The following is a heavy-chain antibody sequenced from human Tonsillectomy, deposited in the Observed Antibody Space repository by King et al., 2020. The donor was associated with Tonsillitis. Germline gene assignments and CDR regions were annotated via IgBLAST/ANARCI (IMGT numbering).Heavy chain of an antibody. CDR2: IIPPLVTA. V-gene: IGHV1-69*01. D-gene: IGHD3-22*01. CDR1: GGSFSSYA. CDR3: ARAHSSGYWAYNYYMDV. Sequence: QLVQSGAEVKKPGSSVKVSCKASGGSFSSYAISWVRQAPGQGLEWMGGIIPPLVTANYAQKFQGRVTITADESTSTAYMELSSLRSEDTAVYYCARAHSSGYWAYNYYMDVWGKGTTVTVSS. J-gene: IGHJ6*03.